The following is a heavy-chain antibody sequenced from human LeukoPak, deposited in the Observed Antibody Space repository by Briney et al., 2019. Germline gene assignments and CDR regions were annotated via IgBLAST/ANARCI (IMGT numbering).Heavy chain of an antibody. CDR3: ARAHLWGQQLVEVDY. CDR2: ISAYNGNT. Sequence: ASVKVSCKASGYTFTSYGISWVRQAPGQGLEWMGWISAYNGNTNYAQKLQGRVTMTTDTSTSTAYMELRSLRSDDTAVYYCARAHLWGQQLVEVDYWGQGTPVTVSS. D-gene: IGHD6-13*01. J-gene: IGHJ4*02. V-gene: IGHV1-18*01. CDR1: GYTFTSYG.